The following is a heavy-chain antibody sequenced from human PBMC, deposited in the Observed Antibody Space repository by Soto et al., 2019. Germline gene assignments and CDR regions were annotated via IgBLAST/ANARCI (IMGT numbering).Heavy chain of an antibody. CDR3: ARVHAAAAYDAFDI. J-gene: IGHJ3*02. CDR1: GGTFSSYA. D-gene: IGHD2-2*01. V-gene: IGHV1-69*19. CDR2: IIPIFGTA. Sequence: QVQLVQSGAEVKKPGSSVKVSCKASGGTFSSYAISWVRQAPGQGLEWMGGIIPIFGTANYAQKFQGRVTITADESTSKADMELGSLRSEDTAVCYCARVHAAAAYDAFDIWGRGTMVTVSS.